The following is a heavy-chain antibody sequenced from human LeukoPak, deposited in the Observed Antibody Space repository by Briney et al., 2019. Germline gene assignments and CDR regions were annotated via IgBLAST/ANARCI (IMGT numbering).Heavy chain of an antibody. CDR1: GGSISPYY. Sequence: PSETLSLTCNVSGGSISPYYWSWIRQPPGKGLEYIGYIYHRGTSNYNPSLKSRVIISVDTSRNQFSLKLTSVTAADTAMYYCARQLCPNCRFDYWGQGTLVTVSS. CDR3: ARQLCPNCRFDY. J-gene: IGHJ4*02. D-gene: IGHD1-1*01. CDR2: IYHRGTS. V-gene: IGHV4-59*08.